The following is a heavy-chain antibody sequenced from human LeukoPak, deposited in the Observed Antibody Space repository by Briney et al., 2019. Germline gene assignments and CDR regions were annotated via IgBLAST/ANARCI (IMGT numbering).Heavy chain of an antibody. J-gene: IGHJ4*02. D-gene: IGHD3-16*01. Sequence: SETLSLTCAVSGGSFSGYYWSWIRQPPGKGLEWIGEINHSGSTNYNPSLKSRVTISVDTSKNQFSLKLSSVTAADTAVYYCARSLGGLRNFDYWGQGTLVTVSS. CDR1: GGSFSGYY. CDR2: INHSGST. V-gene: IGHV4-34*01. CDR3: ARSLGGLRNFDY.